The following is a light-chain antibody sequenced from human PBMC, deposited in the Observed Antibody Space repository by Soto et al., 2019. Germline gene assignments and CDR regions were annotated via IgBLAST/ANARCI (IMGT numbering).Light chain of an antibody. CDR2: GAS. Sequence: EIVRTQSPATLSVSPGERATLSCRASQSVSSNLAWYQQKPGQAPMLLIYGASTRATGIPARFSGSGSGTEFTLTISSLQSEDFAVYYCQQYNNWPPMYTFGQGTKLEIK. CDR1: QSVSSN. CDR3: QQYNNWPPMYT. V-gene: IGKV3-15*01. J-gene: IGKJ2*01.